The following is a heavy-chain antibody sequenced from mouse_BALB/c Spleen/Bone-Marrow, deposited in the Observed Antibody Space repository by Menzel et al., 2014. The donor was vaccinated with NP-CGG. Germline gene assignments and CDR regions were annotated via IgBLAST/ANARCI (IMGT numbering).Heavy chain of an antibody. Sequence: DSGGGLVQPGVSLKPSCATSGFTFRYYYMYWGRRTPEKRLEWVAYISNGGGSTYYPDTVKGRFTISRGNAKSTLYLQMSRLKSEDTAMYYCARQGTLDYWGQGTSVTVSS. CDR1: GFTFRYYY. V-gene: IGHV5-12*02. J-gene: IGHJ4*01. CDR3: ARQGTLDY. CDR2: ISNGGGST.